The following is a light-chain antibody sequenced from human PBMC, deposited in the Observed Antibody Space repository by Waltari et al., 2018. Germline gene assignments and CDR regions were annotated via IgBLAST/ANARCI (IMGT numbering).Light chain of an antibody. CDR3: QQYNKGLDT. CDR1: QSVTS. V-gene: IGKV3-15*01. J-gene: IGKJ2*01. CDR2: GAS. Sequence: EIVMTQSPATLSVSPGEGATLSCRASQSVTSLAWYQQKPGQAPRLLIYGASTRATGIPARFSGRGSGTEFTLTISSLQSEDLAVYYCQQYNKGLDTFGQGTKLEIK.